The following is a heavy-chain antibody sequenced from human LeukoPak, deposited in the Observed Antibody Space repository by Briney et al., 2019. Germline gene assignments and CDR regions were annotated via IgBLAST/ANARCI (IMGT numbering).Heavy chain of an antibody. CDR1: GYTFTSYY. CDR2: INPTGGST. CDR3: ARDQGRYYYDSSGLIDY. D-gene: IGHD3-22*01. V-gene: IGHV1-46*01. J-gene: IGHJ4*02. Sequence: ASVKVSCKASGYTFTSYYMHWVRQAPGQGLEWMGLINPTGGSTGYAQKLQGRVTMTTDTSTSTAYMELRSLRSDDTAVYYCARDQGRYYYDSSGLIDYWGQGTLVTVSS.